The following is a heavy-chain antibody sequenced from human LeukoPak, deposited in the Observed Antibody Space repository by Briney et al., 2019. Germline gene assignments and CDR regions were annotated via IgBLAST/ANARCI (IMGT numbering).Heavy chain of an antibody. CDR2: ISRNSGSI. D-gene: IGHD2-2*02. CDR1: GFTFDDYA. CDR3: AKGPYCSSTSCYTGYFDY. J-gene: IGHJ4*02. V-gene: IGHV3-9*01. Sequence: GGSLRLSCAASGFTFDDYAMHWVRQAPGKGLEWVSGISRNSGSIGYADSVKGRFTISRDNAKNSLYLQMNSLRAEDTALYYCAKGPYCSSTSCYTGYFDYWGQGTLVTVSS.